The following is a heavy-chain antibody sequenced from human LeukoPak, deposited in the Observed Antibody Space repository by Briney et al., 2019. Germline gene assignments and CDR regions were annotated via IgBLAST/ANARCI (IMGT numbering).Heavy chain of an antibody. J-gene: IGHJ4*02. CDR3: ARALGYCSSTSCPLDY. CDR2: ISYDGSNK. D-gene: IGHD2-2*01. Sequence: PGGSLRLSCAASGFTFSSYAMHWVRQAPGRGLEWVAVISYDGSNKYYADSVKGRFTISRDNSKNTLYLQMNSLRAEDTAMYYCARALGYCSSTSCPLDYWGQGTLVTVSS. V-gene: IGHV3-30*04. CDR1: GFTFSSYA.